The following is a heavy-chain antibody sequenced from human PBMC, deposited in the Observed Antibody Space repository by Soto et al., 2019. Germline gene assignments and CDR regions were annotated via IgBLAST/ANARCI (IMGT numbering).Heavy chain of an antibody. V-gene: IGHV3-48*02. CDR1: GFTFSSYW. D-gene: IGHD6-19*01. CDR2: ISSSSSTI. J-gene: IGHJ4*02. CDR3: ARAIAVAGNFDY. Sequence: TGGSLRLSCAASGFTFSSYWMSWVRQAPGKGLEWVSYISSSSSTIYYVDSVKGRFTVSRDNAKNSLYLQMNSLRDEDTAVYYCARAIAVAGNFDYWGQGTLVTVSS.